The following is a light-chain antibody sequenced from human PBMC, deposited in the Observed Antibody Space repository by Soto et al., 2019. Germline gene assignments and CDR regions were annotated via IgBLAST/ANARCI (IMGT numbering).Light chain of an antibody. CDR2: GAS. J-gene: IGKJ1*01. V-gene: IGKV3-20*01. CDR1: QSVSSSY. CDR3: QQYGSSPPET. Sequence: EIVLTQSPGTLSLSAGERATLSCRASQSVSSSYLAWYQQKPGQAPRLLIYGASSRATGIPDRFSGSGSGTDFTLTISRLEPADFVVYYCQQYGSSPPETFGQGTRVEIK.